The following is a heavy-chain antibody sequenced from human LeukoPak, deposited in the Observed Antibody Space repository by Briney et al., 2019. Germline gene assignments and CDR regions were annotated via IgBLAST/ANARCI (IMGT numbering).Heavy chain of an antibody. CDR2: IYYSGST. D-gene: IGHD2-21*02. J-gene: IGHJ4*02. CDR3: ARGRLNHPADY. CDR1: GGSISRYY. Sequence: SETLSLTCTVSGGSISRYYWGWIRQPPGKGLEWIGSIYYSGSTYYNPSLKSRVTISVDTSKNQLSLTLSSVTAADTAVYYCARGRLNHPADYWGQGTLVTVSS. V-gene: IGHV4-39*01.